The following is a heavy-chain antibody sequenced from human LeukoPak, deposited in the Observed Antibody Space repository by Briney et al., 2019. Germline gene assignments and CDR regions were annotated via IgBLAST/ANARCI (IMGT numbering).Heavy chain of an antibody. V-gene: IGHV3-21*01. J-gene: IGHJ3*02. CDR3: ARFYRSTDAFDI. CDR2: ISSSSSYI. Sequence: GGSLRLSCAASGFTFSNYWMSWVRQTPGKGLEWVSSISSSSSYIYYADSVKGRFTISRDNAKNSLYLQMNSLRAEDTAVYYCARFYRSTDAFDIWGQGTMVTVSS. D-gene: IGHD6-13*01. CDR1: GFTFSNYW.